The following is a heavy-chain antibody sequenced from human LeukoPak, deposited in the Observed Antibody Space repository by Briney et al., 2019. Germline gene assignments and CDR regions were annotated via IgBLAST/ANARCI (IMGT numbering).Heavy chain of an antibody. V-gene: IGHV3-30*02. CDR3: AKAGGVVVPAARKLPWFDP. CDR2: IRYDGSNK. J-gene: IGHJ5*02. Sequence: GGSLRLSCAASGFTFSSYGMHWVRQAPGKGLEWVAFIRYDGSNKYYADSVKGRFTISRDNSKNTLYLQMNSPRAEDTAVYYCAKAGGVVVPAARKLPWFDPWGQGTLVTVSS. CDR1: GFTFSSYG. D-gene: IGHD2-2*01.